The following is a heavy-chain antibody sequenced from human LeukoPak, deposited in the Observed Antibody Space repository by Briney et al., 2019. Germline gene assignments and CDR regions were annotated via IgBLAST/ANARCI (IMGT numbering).Heavy chain of an antibody. V-gene: IGHV3-23*01. CDR1: GFTVSSYA. J-gene: IGHJ3*02. CDR3: AKDITAMVRAFGI. D-gene: IGHD5-18*01. CDR2: ISASGGST. Sequence: PGGSLRLSCAASGFTVSSYAMSWVRQAPGKGLEWVSAISASGGSTYYADSVKGRFTISRDNSKNTLYLQMNSLRAEDTAVYYCAKDITAMVRAFGIWGQGTMVTVSS.